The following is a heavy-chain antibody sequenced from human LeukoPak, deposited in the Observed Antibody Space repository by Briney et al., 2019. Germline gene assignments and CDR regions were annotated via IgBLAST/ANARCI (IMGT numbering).Heavy chain of an antibody. CDR2: IKTKTAGGTI. Sequence: GGSLRLSCAASGFTFSSYAMHWVRQAPGKGLEWVGRIKTKTAGGTIDYAAPVKGRFTISRDDSKNMLYLQMNSLKTEDTAVYFCTTDYYDSSGYVFWGQGTLVTVSS. D-gene: IGHD3-22*01. CDR3: TTDYYDSSGYVF. J-gene: IGHJ4*02. V-gene: IGHV3-15*07. CDR1: GFTFSSYA.